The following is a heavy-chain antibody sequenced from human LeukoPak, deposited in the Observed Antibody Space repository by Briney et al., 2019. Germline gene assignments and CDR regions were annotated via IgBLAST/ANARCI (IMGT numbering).Heavy chain of an antibody. V-gene: IGHV3-53*01. D-gene: IGHD1-26*01. CDR3: ARDSGSYPGGFDY. Sequence: GGSLRLSCAASDFTVSSNYMSWVRQAPGKGLEWVSIIYAGGTTYYADSVKGRFTISRDNSKNTLYLQMNSLRAEDTAVYYCARDSGSYPGGFDYWGQGTLVTVSS. CDR1: DFTVSSNY. J-gene: IGHJ4*02. CDR2: IYAGGTT.